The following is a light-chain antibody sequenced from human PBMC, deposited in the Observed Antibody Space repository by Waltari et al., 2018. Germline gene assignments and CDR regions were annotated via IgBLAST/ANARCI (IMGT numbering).Light chain of an antibody. CDR1: QSLVFSDGNIY. J-gene: IGKJ2*01. CDR2: KVS. V-gene: IGKV2-30*01. Sequence: DVVMTQSPLPLPVTLGQTAFISCRLSQSLVFSDGNIYLNWFQKRPGQSPRGLIYKVSHRDSGXPDRFSGSGSGTDFTLKISRVEAEDVGXXXXXXXTHWPXXFXXGTKXXIK. CDR3: XXXTHWPXX.